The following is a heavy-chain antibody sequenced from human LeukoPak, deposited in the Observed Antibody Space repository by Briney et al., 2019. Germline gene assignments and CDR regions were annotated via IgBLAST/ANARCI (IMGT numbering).Heavy chain of an antibody. Sequence: GGSLRLSCAASGFTFNNYWMDWVRQTPGKGLEWVAKINQDGSEKRYVDSVKGRFTISRDTTKNSLYLQMNGLRAEDTAVYYCARGGTITWVEDYWGQGTLVTVSS. J-gene: IGHJ4*02. CDR3: ARGGTITWVEDY. CDR2: INQDGSEK. CDR1: GFTFNNYW. V-gene: IGHV3-7*05. D-gene: IGHD3-16*01.